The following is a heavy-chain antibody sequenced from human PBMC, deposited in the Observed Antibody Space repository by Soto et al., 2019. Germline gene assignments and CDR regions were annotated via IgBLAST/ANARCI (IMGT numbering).Heavy chain of an antibody. J-gene: IGHJ6*03. CDR3: ARGTPQTDGDYVSYYYYYMDV. CDR2: INHSGST. D-gene: IGHD4-17*01. V-gene: IGHV4-34*01. Sequence: SETLSLTCAVYGGSFSGYYWSWIRQPPGKGLEWIGEINHSGSTNYNPSLKSRVTISVDTSKNQFSLKLSSVTAADTAVYYCARGTPQTDGDYVSYYYYYMDVWGKGTTVTVSS. CDR1: GGSFSGYY.